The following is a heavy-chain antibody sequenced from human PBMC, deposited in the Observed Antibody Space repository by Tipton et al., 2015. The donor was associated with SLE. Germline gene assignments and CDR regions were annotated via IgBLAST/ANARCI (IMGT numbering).Heavy chain of an antibody. Sequence: TLSLTCTVSGGSISSSSYYWGWIRQPPGKGLEWIGRIYYSGSTYYNPSLKSRVTISVDTSKNQFSLKLSSVTAADTAVYYCAIHTGIVGATPFVYWGQGTLVTVSS. D-gene: IGHD1-26*01. CDR1: GGSISSSSYY. V-gene: IGHV4-39*01. CDR2: IYYSGST. CDR3: AIHTGIVGATPFVY. J-gene: IGHJ4*02.